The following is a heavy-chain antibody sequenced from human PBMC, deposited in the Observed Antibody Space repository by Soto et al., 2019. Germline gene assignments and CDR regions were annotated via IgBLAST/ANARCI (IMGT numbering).Heavy chain of an antibody. CDR2: ISAGGGDT. CDR3: AKDGVNYDSSGYYAYFDY. J-gene: IGHJ4*02. V-gene: IGHV3-23*01. Sequence: SLRLSCAASGFTFSDYAMSWVRQAPGKGLEWVSGISAGGGDTYYADSVKGRFTISRDNSKNTLYLQMNSLRAEDTAVYYCAKDGVNYDSSGYYAYFDYWGQGTRVTVSS. CDR1: GFTFSDYA. D-gene: IGHD3-22*01.